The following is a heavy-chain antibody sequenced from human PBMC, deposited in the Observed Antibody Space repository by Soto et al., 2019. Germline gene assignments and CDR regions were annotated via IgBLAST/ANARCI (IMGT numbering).Heavy chain of an antibody. CDR2: INHSGST. CDR3: ARDLWGYCGTDCYPLDV. D-gene: IGHD2-21*02. Sequence: PSETLSLTCAVYGGSFSGYYWNWIRHPPGKGLEWIGEINHSGSTNYNPSLKSRVTISVDTSKNQFSLKLSSVTAADTAVYYCARDLWGYCGTDCYPLDVWGQGTTVT. V-gene: IGHV4-34*01. J-gene: IGHJ6*02. CDR1: GGSFSGYY.